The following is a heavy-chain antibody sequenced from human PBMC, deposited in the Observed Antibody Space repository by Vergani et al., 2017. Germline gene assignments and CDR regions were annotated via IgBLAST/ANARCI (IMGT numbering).Heavy chain of an antibody. V-gene: IGHV1-18*04. J-gene: IGHJ4*02. CDR1: GYTFVNHP. Sequence: QAQLGQSDSEVQKPGDSVTLSCKTSGYTFVNHPITWVRQAPEQGLEWMGWISPYNHKTLYSQKVEGRVTMTSDTSSSTVCLELRRLTSDDTAIYYCARSQMATNDVDLWGRGTLVTVSS. CDR3: ARSQMATNDVDL. D-gene: IGHD5-24*01. CDR2: ISPYNHKT.